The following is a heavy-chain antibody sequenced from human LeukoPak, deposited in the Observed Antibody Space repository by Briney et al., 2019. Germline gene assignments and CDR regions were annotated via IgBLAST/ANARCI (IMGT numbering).Heavy chain of an antibody. CDR2: IWYDGSDK. CDR3: ARERVPRAMDV. Sequence: GRSLRLSCAASGFIFTNYGMHWVRQAPGKGLEWVAVIWYDGSDKYYADSVKGRFTISRDNSKNTLYLQMNSLRAEDTGVFYCARERVPRAMDVWGQGTTVTVSS. D-gene: IGHD3-3*01. J-gene: IGHJ6*02. V-gene: IGHV3-33*01. CDR1: GFIFTNYG.